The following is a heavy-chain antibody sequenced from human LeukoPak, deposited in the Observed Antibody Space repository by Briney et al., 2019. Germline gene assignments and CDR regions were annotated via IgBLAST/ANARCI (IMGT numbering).Heavy chain of an antibody. Sequence: GGSLRLSCAASGFTFDDYAMHWVRQAPGKGLEWVSGISWNSGSIGYADSVKGRYTISRDNAKNPLYLQMNSLRAEDTALYYCAKDPKRLAAAGYPRYFDYWGQGTLVTVSS. CDR1: GFTFDDYA. CDR3: AKDPKRLAAAGYPRYFDY. D-gene: IGHD6-13*01. J-gene: IGHJ4*02. V-gene: IGHV3-9*01. CDR2: ISWNSGSI.